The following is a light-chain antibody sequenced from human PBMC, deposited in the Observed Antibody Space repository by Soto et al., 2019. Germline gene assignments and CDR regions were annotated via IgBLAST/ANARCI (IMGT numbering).Light chain of an antibody. CDR1: QSVSSN. CDR2: GAS. CDR3: QQYNDWPPRWT. Sequence: EIVMTQSPATLSVSPGERATLSCRVSQSVSSNLAWYQQKPGQAPRLLIHGASTRATGIPARFSGSGSGTEFTLTLSSLQSEDFGVYYCQQYNDWPPRWTFGQGTKVDIK. J-gene: IGKJ1*01. V-gene: IGKV3-15*01.